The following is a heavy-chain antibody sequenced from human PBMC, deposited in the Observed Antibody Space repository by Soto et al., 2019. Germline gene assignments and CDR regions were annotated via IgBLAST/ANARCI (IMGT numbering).Heavy chain of an antibody. V-gene: IGHV4-38-2*01. CDR2: IYHAGSV. CDR1: GYSIGSGYY. D-gene: IGHD6-19*01. Sequence: SETLSLTCAVSGYSIGSGYYWAWIRQSPGKGLEWIGSIYHAGSVYYNPSLNGRVALSMDTSKNHFSLKLTSVTAADTARYYCARMYSSGSGWFHPWGQGTLVTVSS. CDR3: ARMYSSGSGWFHP. J-gene: IGHJ5*02.